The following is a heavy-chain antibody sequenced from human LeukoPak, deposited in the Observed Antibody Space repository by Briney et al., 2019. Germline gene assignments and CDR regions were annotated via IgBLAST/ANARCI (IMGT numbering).Heavy chain of an antibody. CDR3: ARAGGSWFDP. D-gene: IGHD1-26*01. V-gene: IGHV3-66*03. CDR2: IYSGTI. CDR1: GFTVSSNS. J-gene: IGHJ5*02. Sequence: GGSLRLSCTVSGFTVSSNSMSWVRQAPGKGLEWVSFIYSGTIHYSDSVKGRFTISRDNSKNTLYLQMNSLRAEDTAVYYCARAGGSWFDPWGQGTLATVSS.